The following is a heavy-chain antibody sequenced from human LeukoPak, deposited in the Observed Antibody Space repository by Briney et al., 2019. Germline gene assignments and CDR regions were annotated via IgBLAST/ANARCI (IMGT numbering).Heavy chain of an antibody. D-gene: IGHD2-21*01. CDR3: AKSDCGSDGCKLLNY. V-gene: IGHV1-69*05. J-gene: IGHJ4*02. CDR2: IIPIFGTA. CDR1: GGTFSSYA. Sequence: GSSVKVSCKASGGTFSSYAISWVRQAPGQGLEWMGGIIPIFGTANYAQKFQGRVTITTDESTSTAYMELSSLRAEDTAVYYCAKSDCGSDGCKLLNYWGQGTLVMASS.